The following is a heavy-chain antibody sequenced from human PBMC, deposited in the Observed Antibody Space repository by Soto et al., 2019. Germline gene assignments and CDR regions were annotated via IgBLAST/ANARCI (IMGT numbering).Heavy chain of an antibody. J-gene: IGHJ4*02. D-gene: IGHD3-3*01. Sequence: QVRLQESGPGLVKPSEALSLTCNVSGDSVNSRDYYCAWVRQPPGKGLEWMGYMYFTGSTNYNPSLKGRVTMSRDTSKNQVYLKLNYVTAADTAVYYCVRKRLLFKVVSDSWGQGTLVTVSS. V-gene: IGHV4-61*08. CDR3: VRKRLLFKVVSDS. CDR2: MYFTGST. CDR1: GDSVNSRDYY.